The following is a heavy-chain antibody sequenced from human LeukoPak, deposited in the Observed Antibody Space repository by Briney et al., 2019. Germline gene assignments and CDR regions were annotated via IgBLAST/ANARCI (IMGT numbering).Heavy chain of an antibody. CDR3: AWGNGDFDY. V-gene: IGHV4-59*08. Sequence: SETLSLTCTVSGGSFSGYYWSWIRQPPGKGLEWIGYIYYSGSTNYNPSLKSRVTISVDTSKNQFSLKLSSVTAADTAVYYCAWGNGDFDYWGQGTLVTVSS. CDR1: GGSFSGYY. J-gene: IGHJ4*02. D-gene: IGHD7-27*01. CDR2: IYYSGST.